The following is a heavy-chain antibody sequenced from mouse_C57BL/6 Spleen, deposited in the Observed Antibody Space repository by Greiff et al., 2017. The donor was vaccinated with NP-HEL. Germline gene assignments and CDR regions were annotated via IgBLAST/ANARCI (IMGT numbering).Heavy chain of an antibody. Sequence: QVHVKQSGAELVRPGTSVKVSCKASGYAFTNYLIEWVKQRPGQGLEWIGVINPGSGGTNYNEKFKGKATLTADKSSSTAYMQLSSLTSEDSAVYFCARNWGLRRDWYFDVWGTGTTVTVSS. CDR3: ARNWGLRRDWYFDV. J-gene: IGHJ1*03. CDR1: GYAFTNYL. D-gene: IGHD2-4*01. CDR2: INPGSGGT. V-gene: IGHV1-54*01.